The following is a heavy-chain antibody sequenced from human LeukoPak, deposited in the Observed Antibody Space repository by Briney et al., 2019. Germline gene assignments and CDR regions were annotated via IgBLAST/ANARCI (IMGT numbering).Heavy chain of an antibody. CDR2: IHSSSGSI. CDR1: GFTFSSYE. Sequence: GGSLRLSCAASGFTFSSYEMNWVRQAPGKGLEWVSSIHSSSGSIYYADSLKGRFTISRDNAKNSLYLQMNSLRAEDTAVYYCARDLAWDAFDIWGQGTMVTVSS. J-gene: IGHJ3*02. V-gene: IGHV3-21*01. CDR3: ARDLAWDAFDI.